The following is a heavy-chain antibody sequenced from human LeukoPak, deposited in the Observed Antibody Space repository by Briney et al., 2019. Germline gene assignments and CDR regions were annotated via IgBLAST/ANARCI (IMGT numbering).Heavy chain of an antibody. V-gene: IGHV3-23*01. CDR1: GFTFSRYG. CDR3: AKGRHYYDSSGYYLDY. CDR2: ISGSGGST. J-gene: IGHJ4*02. D-gene: IGHD3-22*01. Sequence: GGSLRLSCEASGFTFSRYGLSWVRQAPGKGLEWVSAISGSGGSTYYADSVKGRFTISRDNSKNTLYLQMNSLRAEDTAVYYCAKGRHYYDSSGYYLDYWGQGTLVTVSS.